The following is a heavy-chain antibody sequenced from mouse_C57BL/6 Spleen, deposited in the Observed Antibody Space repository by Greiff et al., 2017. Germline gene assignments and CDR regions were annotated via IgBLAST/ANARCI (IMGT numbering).Heavy chain of an antibody. V-gene: IGHV1-55*01. CDR2: IYPGSGST. Sequence: QVQLKQPGAELVKPGASVKMSCKASGYTFTSYWITWVKQRPGQGLEWIGDIYPGSGSTNYNEKFKSKATLTVDTSSSTAYMQLSSLTSEDSAVYYCASLYYEGPELAYWGQGTLVTVSA. CDR1: GYTFTSYW. CDR3: ASLYYEGPELAY. J-gene: IGHJ3*01. D-gene: IGHD2-4*01.